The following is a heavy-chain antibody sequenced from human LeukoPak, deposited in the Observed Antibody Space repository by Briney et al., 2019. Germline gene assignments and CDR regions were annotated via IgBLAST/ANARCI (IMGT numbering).Heavy chain of an antibody. CDR1: GFTFSSYA. Sequence: GGALRLCCAASGFTFSSYAMHWVRQAPGKGLELVAVISYDGSNKYDADAVKGRFTISRDNSKNTRYLQMNSLRAEDTAIYYCARVDARTSSRNYEDFWGQGTLVTVSS. D-gene: IGHD2-2*01. J-gene: IGHJ4*02. V-gene: IGHV3-30*04. CDR2: ISYDGSNK. CDR3: ARVDARTSSRNYEDF.